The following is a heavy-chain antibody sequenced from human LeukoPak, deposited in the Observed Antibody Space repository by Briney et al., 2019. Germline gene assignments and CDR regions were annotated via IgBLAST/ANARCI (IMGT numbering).Heavy chain of an antibody. CDR3: ARVVFGELSAFFDY. J-gene: IGHJ4*02. CDR1: GGSISSYY. V-gene: IGHV4-59*01. CDR2: INYSGRT. D-gene: IGHD3-10*02. Sequence: PSETLSLTCTVSGGSISSYYWSWIRQPPGKGLEWMGDINYSGRTKNNPSLKSRPAMSVDMSKNQFSLKLNSVTAADTAVYYCARVVFGELSAFFDYWGQGTLVTVSS.